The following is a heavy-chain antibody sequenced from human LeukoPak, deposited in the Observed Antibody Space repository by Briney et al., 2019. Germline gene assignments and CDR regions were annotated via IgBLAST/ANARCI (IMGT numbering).Heavy chain of an antibody. Sequence: PGGSLRLSCAASGFTFSSYGMHWVRQAPGKGLEWVAVIWYDGINKYYADSVKGRFTTSRDNSKNTLYLQMNGLRAEDTAVYYCARGMVGATYFDYWGQGTLVTVSS. V-gene: IGHV3-33*01. J-gene: IGHJ4*02. CDR2: IWYDGINK. D-gene: IGHD1-26*01. CDR3: ARGMVGATYFDY. CDR1: GFTFSSYG.